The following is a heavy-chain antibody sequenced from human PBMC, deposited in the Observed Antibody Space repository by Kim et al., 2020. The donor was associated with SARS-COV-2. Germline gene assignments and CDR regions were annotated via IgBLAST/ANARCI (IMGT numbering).Heavy chain of an antibody. CDR1: GFTFSSYS. J-gene: IGHJ6*02. D-gene: IGHD2-2*01. Sequence: GGSLRLSCAASGFTFSSYSMNWVRQAPGKGLEWVSYISSSSSTIYYADSVKGRFTISRDNAKNSLYLQMNSLRDEDTAVYYCARRSIVVVPAADYYYYYGMDVWGQGTTVTVSS. CDR3: ARRSIVVVPAADYYYYYGMDV. CDR2: ISSSSSTI. V-gene: IGHV3-48*02.